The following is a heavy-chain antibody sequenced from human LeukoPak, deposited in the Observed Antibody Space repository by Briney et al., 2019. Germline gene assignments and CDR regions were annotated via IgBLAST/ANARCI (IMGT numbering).Heavy chain of an antibody. CDR3: AKDQEVNCSGGSCYSPPMGY. J-gene: IGHJ4*02. D-gene: IGHD2-15*01. V-gene: IGHV3-23*01. CDR1: GFTFSSYA. Sequence: PGGSLRLSCAASGFTFSSYAMSWVSQAPGKGLEWVSAISGSGGSTYYADSVKGRFTISRDNSKNTLYLQMSSLRAEDTAVYYCAKDQEVNCSGGSCYSPPMGYWGQGTLVTVSS. CDR2: ISGSGGST.